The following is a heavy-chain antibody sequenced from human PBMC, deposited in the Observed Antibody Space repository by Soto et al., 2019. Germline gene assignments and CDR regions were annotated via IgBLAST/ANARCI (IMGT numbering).Heavy chain of an antibody. J-gene: IGHJ6*02. V-gene: IGHV1-2*02. CDR2: INPNSGGT. CDR3: AREELPIYYYGMDV. D-gene: IGHD1-7*01. CDR1: GYIFTGYH. Sequence: GASVKVSCKASGYIFTGYHMHWVRQAPGQGLEWMGWINPNSGGTKYAQKFQGRVTMTRXTXXSXXXMXLXXLRXDXTAVYYCAREELPIYYYGMDVWGQGTTVTVSS.